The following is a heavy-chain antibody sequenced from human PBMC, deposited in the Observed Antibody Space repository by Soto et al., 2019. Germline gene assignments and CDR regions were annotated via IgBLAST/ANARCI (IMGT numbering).Heavy chain of an antibody. CDR3: ARDPFTPTYYYDSSGYYSNDAFDI. J-gene: IGHJ3*02. D-gene: IGHD3-22*01. Sequence: SETLSLTCAVSGGSISSSNWWSWVRQPPGKGLEWIGEIYHSGSTNYNPSLKSRVTISVDKSKNQFSLKLSSVTAADTAVYYCARDPFTPTYYYDSSGYYSNDAFDIWGQGTMVTVSS. V-gene: IGHV4-4*02. CDR2: IYHSGST. CDR1: GGSISSSNW.